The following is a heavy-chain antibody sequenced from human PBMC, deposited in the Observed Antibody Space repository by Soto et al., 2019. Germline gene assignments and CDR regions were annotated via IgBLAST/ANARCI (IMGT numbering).Heavy chain of an antibody. V-gene: IGHV1-46*03. Sequence: GASVKVSCKASGYIFTSYYIHWVRQAPGQGLEWMGWINPFDGSRMFAQSFQGRVTMTRDTSTSTVYMEVSSLRSEDTAVYYCSRVNPGETSPFDHWGQGTLVTVSS. CDR2: INPFDGSR. J-gene: IGHJ4*02. D-gene: IGHD3-10*01. CDR3: SRVNPGETSPFDH. CDR1: GYIFTSYY.